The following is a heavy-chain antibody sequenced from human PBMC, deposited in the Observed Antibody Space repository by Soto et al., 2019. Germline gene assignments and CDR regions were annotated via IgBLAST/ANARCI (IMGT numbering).Heavy chain of an antibody. CDR3: AKNKGYYYYYGMDV. CDR2: ISGSGGIT. J-gene: IGHJ6*02. CDR1: GFTFSSYA. Sequence: PGASLRLSCAASGFTFSSYAMSCVRQAPGKGLEGVSAISGSGGITYYADSVNGRFTISRENSQNTLYVQMNSLRAEDTAVYYCAKNKGYYYYYGMDVWGQGTQVSVSS. V-gene: IGHV3-23*01.